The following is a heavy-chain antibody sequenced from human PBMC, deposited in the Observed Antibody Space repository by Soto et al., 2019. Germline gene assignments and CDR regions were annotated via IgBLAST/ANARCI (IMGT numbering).Heavy chain of an antibody. Sequence: SVKVSCKASGGTFGSYAISWVRQAPGRGLEWMGGIIPIFGTANYAQKFQGRVTITADESTSTAYMELSSLRSEDTAVYYCAQNYYDSSGYYFYYFDYWGQGTLVTVSS. CDR3: AQNYYDSSGYYFYYFDY. CDR1: GGTFGSYA. J-gene: IGHJ4*02. V-gene: IGHV1-69*13. CDR2: IIPIFGTA. D-gene: IGHD3-22*01.